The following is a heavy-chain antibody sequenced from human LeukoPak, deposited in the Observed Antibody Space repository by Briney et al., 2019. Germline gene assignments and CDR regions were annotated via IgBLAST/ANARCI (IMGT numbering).Heavy chain of an antibody. CDR3: ASNIVVVPAASTYYFDY. D-gene: IGHD2-2*01. J-gene: IGHJ4*02. V-gene: IGHV1-69*05. CDR2: IIPIFGTA. CDR1: GGTFSSYA. Sequence: SVKVSCKASGGTFSSYAISWVRQAPGQGLEWMGGIIPIFGTANYAQKFQGRVTITTDESTSTAYMELSSLRSEDTAVYYCASNIVVVPAASTYYFDYWGQGTLVTVSS.